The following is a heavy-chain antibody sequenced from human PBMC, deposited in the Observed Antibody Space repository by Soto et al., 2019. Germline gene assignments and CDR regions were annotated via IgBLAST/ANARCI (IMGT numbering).Heavy chain of an antibody. V-gene: IGHV1-3*01. CDR1: GYTFTSYA. CDR3: ARAPLASVDWLDP. Sequence: ASVKVSCKASGYTFTSYAMHWVRQAPGQRLEWMGWINAGNGNTKYSQKFQGRVTITRDTSASTAYMELSSLKSEDTAVYYCARAPLASVDWLDPWGQGTLVTVSS. CDR2: INAGNGNT. J-gene: IGHJ5*02.